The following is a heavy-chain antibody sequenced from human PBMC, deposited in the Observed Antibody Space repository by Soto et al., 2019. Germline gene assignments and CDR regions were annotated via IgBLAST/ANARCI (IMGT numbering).Heavy chain of an antibody. D-gene: IGHD3-22*01. J-gene: IGHJ3*02. Sequence: SETLSLTCAVSGGSISSGDYSWIWLRQPPGKGLEWIAYIYHSGSTYYSPSLEGRVTVSVDRSKNQFSLKLSSGTAADTAVFYXARGPYDSSGFYSAFDIWGQGTMVTVSS. CDR3: ARGPYDSSGFYSAFDI. CDR2: IYHSGST. V-gene: IGHV4-30-2*01. CDR1: GGSISSGDYS.